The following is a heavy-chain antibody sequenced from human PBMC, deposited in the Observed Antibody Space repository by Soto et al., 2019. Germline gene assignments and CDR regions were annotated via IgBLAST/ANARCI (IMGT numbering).Heavy chain of an antibody. Sequence: SETLSLTCTVSGGSISSGGYYWSWIRQHPGKGLEWIGYIYYSGSTNYNPSLKSRVTISVDTSKNQFSLKLSSVTAADTAVYYCARDNGRENYYDSSGYWYYFDYWGQGTLVTVSS. CDR3: ARDNGRENYYDSSGYWYYFDY. J-gene: IGHJ4*02. CDR1: GGSISSGGYY. D-gene: IGHD3-22*01. CDR2: IYYSGST. V-gene: IGHV4-61*08.